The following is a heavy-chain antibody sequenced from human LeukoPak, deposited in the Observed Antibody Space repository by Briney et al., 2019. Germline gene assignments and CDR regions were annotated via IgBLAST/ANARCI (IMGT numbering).Heavy chain of an antibody. CDR3: ARLLRSYYADY. J-gene: IGHJ4*02. CDR1: GGSISSYY. CDR2: IYYSGST. V-gene: IGHV4-59*01. D-gene: IGHD3-10*01. Sequence: SETLSLTCTVSGGSISSYYWSWIRQPPGKALEWIGYIYYSGSTNYNPSLKSRVTISVDTSKNQFSLKLSSVTAADTAVYYCARLLRSYYADYWGQGTLVTVSS.